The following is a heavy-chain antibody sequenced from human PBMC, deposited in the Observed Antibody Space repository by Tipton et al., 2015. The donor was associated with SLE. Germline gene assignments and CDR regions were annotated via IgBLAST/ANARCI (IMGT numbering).Heavy chain of an antibody. D-gene: IGHD2/OR15-2a*01. CDR1: GFNFNDYS. CDR3: TLTPTLIVAGLGDS. CDR2: LKNKAHGGTA. Sequence: SLRLSCAASGFNFNDYSMNWVRQAPGKGLEWVGSLKNKAHGGTANYAASVEGRFTISRDESKSIAFLQMNSLRIEDTAVYYCTLTPTLIVAGLGDSRGQGTLVTVSS. J-gene: IGHJ1*01. V-gene: IGHV3-49*04.